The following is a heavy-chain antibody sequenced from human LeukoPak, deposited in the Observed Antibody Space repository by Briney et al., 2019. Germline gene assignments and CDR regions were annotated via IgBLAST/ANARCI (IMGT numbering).Heavy chain of an antibody. V-gene: IGHV4-31*03. CDR2: IYYSGST. CDR3: AREVVVGATPWFDP. D-gene: IGHD2-15*01. CDR1: GGSISSGGYY. Sequence: SETLSLTCTVSGGSISSGGYYWSWIRQHPGKGPEWIGYIYYSGSTYYNPSLKSRVTISLDTSKNQFSLKLSSVTAADTAVYYCAREVVVGATPWFDPWGQGTLVTVSS. J-gene: IGHJ5*02.